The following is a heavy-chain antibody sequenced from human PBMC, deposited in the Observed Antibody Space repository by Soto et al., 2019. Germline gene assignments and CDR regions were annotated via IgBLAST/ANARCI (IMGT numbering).Heavy chain of an antibody. Sequence: QVQLVQSGAEVKKPGASVKVSCKASGYTFTSYDINWVRQATGQGLEWMGGMNPNSGNTGYAQKCQGRVTMTGNTSISPGYRELSSLRSEDPAVYYFARGITIFGVAPPWGQGTLVPVSS. CDR3: ARGITIFGVAPP. V-gene: IGHV1-8*01. CDR1: GYTFTSYD. J-gene: IGHJ5*02. CDR2: MNPNSGNT. D-gene: IGHD3-3*01.